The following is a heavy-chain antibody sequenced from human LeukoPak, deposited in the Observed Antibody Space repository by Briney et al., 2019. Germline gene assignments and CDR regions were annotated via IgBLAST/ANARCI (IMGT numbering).Heavy chain of an antibody. J-gene: IGHJ4*02. Sequence: GGSLRLSCAASGFTFGTHAMTWVRQAPGKGLEWVSGMCGRGDTSYYADSVKGRFTISRDNSKNTLFLQMNSLRAEDTAVYYCAKLAGIRGWFVYYFDYWGQGTLVTVS. CDR1: GFTFGTHA. D-gene: IGHD6-19*01. CDR2: MCGRGDTS. CDR3: AKLAGIRGWFVYYFDY. V-gene: IGHV3-23*01.